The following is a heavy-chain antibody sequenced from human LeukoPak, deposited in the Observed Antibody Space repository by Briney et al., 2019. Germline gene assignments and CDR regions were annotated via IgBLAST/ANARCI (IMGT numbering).Heavy chain of an antibody. CDR2: MNPNSGNT. Sequence: SVKVSCKASGYTFTSYDINWVRQATGQGLEWMGWMNPNSGNTGYAQKFQGRVTMTRNTSISTAYMELSSLRSEDTAVYYCARGEGPAAILYYYYYGVDVWGQGTTVTVSS. CDR1: GYTFTSYD. V-gene: IGHV1-8*01. J-gene: IGHJ6*02. D-gene: IGHD2-2*01. CDR3: ARGEGPAAILYYYYYGVDV.